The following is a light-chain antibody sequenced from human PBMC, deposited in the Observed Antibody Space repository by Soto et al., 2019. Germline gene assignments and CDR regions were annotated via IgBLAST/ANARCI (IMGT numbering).Light chain of an antibody. CDR2: EVS. V-gene: IGLV2-14*01. CDR3: SSYTSSSDFYV. J-gene: IGLJ1*01. CDR1: SSDVGGYDF. Sequence: QSALTQPASVSGSPGQSITISCTGASSDVGGYDFVSWYQQHPGKAPKLMIYEVSNRPSGVSSRFSGSKSGNTASLTISGLQADEEADYYCSSYTSSSDFYVFGTGTKLTVL.